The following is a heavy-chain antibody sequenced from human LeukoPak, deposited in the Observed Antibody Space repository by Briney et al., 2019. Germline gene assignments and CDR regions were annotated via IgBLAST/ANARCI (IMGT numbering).Heavy chain of an antibody. CDR1: GYSFTNYW. CDR3: ARFPPGYYGMDL. Sequence: GESLNISCKASGYSFTNYWIGWVRQMPGKGPEWMGIIHCGDSNTRYSPTFQGQVTISTNNSISTAYLQWSSLKASDTAMYYCARFPPGYYGMDLWGQGTTVTVS. J-gene: IGHJ6*02. V-gene: IGHV5-51*01. CDR2: IHCGDSNT.